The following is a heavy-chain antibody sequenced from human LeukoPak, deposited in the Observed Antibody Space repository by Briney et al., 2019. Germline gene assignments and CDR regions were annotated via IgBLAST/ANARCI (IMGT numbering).Heavy chain of an antibody. D-gene: IGHD3-3*01. V-gene: IGHV4-30-4*01. CDR2: IYYSGAT. CDR3: TRAYWIGFHFDS. Sequence: PSETLSLTCSVSGGSISSGDYFWTWIRQPPGKGLEYIGYIYYSGATYYNPSLKSRITMSVDMSANQFSLRLTSVSAADTAVYYCTRAYWIGFHFDSWGQGILVSVSS. J-gene: IGHJ4*02. CDR1: GGSISSGDYF.